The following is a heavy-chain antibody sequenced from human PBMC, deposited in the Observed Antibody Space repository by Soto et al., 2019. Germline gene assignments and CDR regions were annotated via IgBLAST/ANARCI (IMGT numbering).Heavy chain of an antibody. J-gene: IGHJ3*02. CDR1: GGSISSGGYY. Sequence: QVQLQESGPGLVKPSQTLSLTCTVSGGSISSGGYYWSWIRQHPGKGLEWIGYIYYSGSTYYNPSLNSRVTISVDTSKNHFSLKLSSVTAADTAVYYCARTGGSYDAFDIWGQGRMVTVSS. CDR2: IYYSGST. CDR3: ARTGGSYDAFDI. D-gene: IGHD3-16*01. V-gene: IGHV4-31*03.